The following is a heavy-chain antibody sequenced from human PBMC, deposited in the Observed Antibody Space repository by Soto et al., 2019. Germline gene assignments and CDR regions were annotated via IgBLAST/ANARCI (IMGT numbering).Heavy chain of an antibody. V-gene: IGHV2-5*02. Sequence: QITLKESGPTLVKPTQTLTLTCTFSGFSLSTRGVGVGWIRQPPGKALEWLALIYWDDDKRYSPSLKSRLTITKATSKHQVVLAMTNMDPVDTATDYCAHNHIVVATFHPWGQAPLLTVSS. CDR3: AHNHIVVATFHP. CDR1: GFSLSTRGVG. J-gene: IGHJ5*02. CDR2: IYWDDDK. D-gene: IGHD2-21*02.